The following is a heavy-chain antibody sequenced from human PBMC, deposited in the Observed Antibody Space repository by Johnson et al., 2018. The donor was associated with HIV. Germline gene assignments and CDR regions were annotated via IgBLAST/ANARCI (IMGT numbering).Heavy chain of an antibody. CDR3: ARVFGSGWSYDAFDI. D-gene: IGHD6-19*01. Sequence: LVESGGGVVQPGGSMRLSCAASGFTFSSYAMSWVRQAPGKGLEWVSALSGGGGSTYYADSVKGRFTISRDNAKNSLYLQMNSLRAEDTAVYYCARVFGSGWSYDAFDIWGQGTMVTVSS. J-gene: IGHJ3*02. V-gene: IGHV3-23*04. CDR2: LSGGGGST. CDR1: GFTFSSYA.